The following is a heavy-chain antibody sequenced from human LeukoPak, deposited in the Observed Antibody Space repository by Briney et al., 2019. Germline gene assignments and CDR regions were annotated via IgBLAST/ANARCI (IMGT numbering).Heavy chain of an antibody. J-gene: IGHJ4*02. CDR2: ISAYNGNT. Sequence: ASVKVSCKASGYSFTTYGFSWVRQAPGQGLEWMGWISAYNGNTNYAQRLQGRVTMTTDTSTSTVYMELRSLRSDDTAVYYCARDKNWKPDYWGQGTLVTVSS. D-gene: IGHD1-1*01. CDR3: ARDKNWKPDY. V-gene: IGHV1-18*01. CDR1: GYSFTTYG.